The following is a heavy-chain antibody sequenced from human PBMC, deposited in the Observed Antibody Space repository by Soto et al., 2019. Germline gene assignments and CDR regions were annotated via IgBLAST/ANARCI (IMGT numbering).Heavy chain of an antibody. D-gene: IGHD3-10*01. CDR1: GFTFSTYA. CDR3: AEDYGWGWLYGMHV. Sequence: EVQLLESGGGLVQPGGSLRLSCAASGFTFSTYAMSWVRQAPGKGLEWVSGISGRGGSTYYADSVKGRFTISRDNSKNTLYSRMNSLRAEDTAVYYWAEDYGWGWLYGMHVWGQGTTVTVSS. J-gene: IGHJ6*02. CDR2: ISGRGGST. V-gene: IGHV3-23*01.